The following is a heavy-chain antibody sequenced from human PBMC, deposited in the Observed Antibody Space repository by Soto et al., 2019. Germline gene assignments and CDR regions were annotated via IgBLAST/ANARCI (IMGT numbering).Heavy chain of an antibody. V-gene: IGHV3-23*01. Sequence: PGGSLRLSCAASGFTFSSYAMSWVRQAPGKGLEWASAISGSGGDTYYADSVKGRFTISRDNSKNTLYLQMNSLRAEDTAVYYCAKDLRVMIAVADHFDYWGQGTLVTVSS. CDR1: GFTFSSYA. J-gene: IGHJ4*02. D-gene: IGHD6-19*01. CDR2: ISGSGGDT. CDR3: AKDLRVMIAVADHFDY.